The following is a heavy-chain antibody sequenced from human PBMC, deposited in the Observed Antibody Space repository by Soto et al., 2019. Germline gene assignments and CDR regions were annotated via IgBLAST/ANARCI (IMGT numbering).Heavy chain of an antibody. V-gene: IGHV3-33*01. J-gene: IGHJ4*02. D-gene: IGHD5-12*01. CDR1: GFTFSSYG. CDR2: IWYDGSNK. CDR3: ARDVEMATITVDY. Sequence: PGGSLRLSCAASGFTFSSYGMHWVRQAPGKGLEWVAVIWYDGSNKYYADSVKGRFTISRDNSKNTLYLQMNSLRAKDTAVYYCARDVEMATITVDYWGQGTLVTVSS.